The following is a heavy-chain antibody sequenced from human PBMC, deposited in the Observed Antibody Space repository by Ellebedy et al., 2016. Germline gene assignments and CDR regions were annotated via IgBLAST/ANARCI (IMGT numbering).Heavy chain of an antibody. CDR2: ISWNSGSI. J-gene: IGHJ3*02. V-gene: IGHV3-9*01. D-gene: IGHD2-2*01. CDR3: AKDIGGYCSSTSCYDDAFDI. Sequence: SLKISXAASGFTFDDYAVHWVRQAPGKGLEWVSGISWNSGSIGYADSVKGRFTISRDNAKNSLYLQMNSLRAEDTALYYCAKDIGGYCSSTSCYDDAFDIWGKGTTVTVSS. CDR1: GFTFDDYA.